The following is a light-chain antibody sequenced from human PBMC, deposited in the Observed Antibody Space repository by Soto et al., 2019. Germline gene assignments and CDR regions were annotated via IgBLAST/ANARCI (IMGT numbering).Light chain of an antibody. CDR2: GAS. CDR1: QSVSGSS. CDR3: QQYDSSPSSFT. V-gene: IGKV3-20*01. Sequence: EIVLTQSPGTLSLSPGERATLSCRASQSVSGSSLAWYQQKPGQAPRLLIYGASSRATGIPGRFSGSGSGTDFTLTINRLEPEDFAVYYCQQYDSSPSSFTFGPGTKVDIK. J-gene: IGKJ3*01.